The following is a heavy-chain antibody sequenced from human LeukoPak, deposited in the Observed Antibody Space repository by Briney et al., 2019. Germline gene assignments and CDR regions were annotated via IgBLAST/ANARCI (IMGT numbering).Heavy chain of an antibody. CDR1: GGSISTYY. V-gene: IGHV4-59*01. D-gene: IGHD1-26*01. J-gene: IGHJ4*02. Sequence: SETLSLTCTVSGGSISTYYWNWLRQPPGKGLEWIGYIDYSGTANTNPSLKSRGTLSIDTSRNQFSLKLSSVTAADTAMYYCARAGGSYSFDYWGQGSRVTVSS. CDR3: ARAGGSYSFDY. CDR2: IDYSGTA.